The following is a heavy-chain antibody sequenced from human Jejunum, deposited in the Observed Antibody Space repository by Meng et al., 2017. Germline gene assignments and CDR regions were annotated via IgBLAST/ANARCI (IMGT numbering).Heavy chain of an antibody. Sequence: QGQRQAAGQGLVKPSGDLSLTCAVSGGSITSSNWWSWVRQPPGKGLEWIGEIFHSGSNNYNPPLKSRVNISVDKSKNQFSLKVSSVTAADTATYYCARFDISTAGRGDYWGQGILVTVSS. CDR1: GGSITSSNW. D-gene: IGHD6-13*01. V-gene: IGHV4-4*02. CDR3: ARFDISTAGRGDY. J-gene: IGHJ4*02. CDR2: IFHSGSN.